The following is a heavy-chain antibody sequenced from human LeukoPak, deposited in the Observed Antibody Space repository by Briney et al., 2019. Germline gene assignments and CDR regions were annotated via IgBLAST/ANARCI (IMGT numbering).Heavy chain of an antibody. V-gene: IGHV4-4*02. CDR1: GFMFSSNW. J-gene: IGHJ6*02. CDR3: ARKVVYTDSSGWYPYYYGMDV. Sequence: GSLRLSCAASGFMFSSNWMSWVRLAPGKGLEWIGEINHSGSTNYNPSLKSRVTISVDTSKNQFSLKLSSVTAADTAVYYCARKVVYTDSSGWYPYYYGMDVWGQGTTVTVSS. D-gene: IGHD6-19*01. CDR2: INHSGST.